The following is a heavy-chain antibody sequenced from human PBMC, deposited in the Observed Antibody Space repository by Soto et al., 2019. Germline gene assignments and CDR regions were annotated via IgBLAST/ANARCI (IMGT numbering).Heavy chain of an antibody. V-gene: IGHV3-33*01. D-gene: IGHD2-21*02. CDR3: SRDGRTHCAGDCYSDY. J-gene: IGHJ4*02. CDR1: AFTFSNYG. Sequence: QVQLVESGGGVVQPGRSLRLSCAASAFTFSNYGMNWVRQAPSKRLQWVAVIWYDGSNKYYADSVKGRFTISRDNSKNTLYLQMNSLRAEDTALYYCSRDGRTHCAGDCYSDYWGQGTLVTVSS. CDR2: IWYDGSNK.